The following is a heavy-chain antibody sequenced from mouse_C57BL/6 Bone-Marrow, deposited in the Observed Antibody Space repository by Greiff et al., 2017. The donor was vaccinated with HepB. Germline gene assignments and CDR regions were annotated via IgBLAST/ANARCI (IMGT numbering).Heavy chain of an antibody. CDR2: ISYDGSN. CDR1: GYSITSGYY. D-gene: IGHD2-4*01. J-gene: IGHJ3*01. CDR3: ARAARDYDVGGTWFAY. Sequence: EVKLMESGPGLVKPSQSLSLTCSVTGYSITSGYYWNWIRQFPGNKLEWMGYISYDGSNNYNPSLKNRISITRDTSKNQFFLKLNSVTTEDTATYYCARAARDYDVGGTWFAYWGQGTLVTVSA. V-gene: IGHV3-6*01.